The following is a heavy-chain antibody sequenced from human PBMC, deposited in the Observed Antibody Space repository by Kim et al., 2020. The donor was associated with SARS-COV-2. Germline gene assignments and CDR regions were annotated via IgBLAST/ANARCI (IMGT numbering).Heavy chain of an antibody. CDR3: AREYYYGSGSGDAFDI. CDR2: IYYSGST. Sequence: SETLSLTCTVSGGSISSYYWSWIRQPPGKGLEWIGYIYYSGSTNYNPSLKSRVTLSVDTSKNQFSLKLSSVTAADTAVYYCAREYYYGSGSGDAFDIWGQGTMVTVAS. V-gene: IGHV4-59*01. D-gene: IGHD3-10*01. CDR1: GGSISSYY. J-gene: IGHJ3*02.